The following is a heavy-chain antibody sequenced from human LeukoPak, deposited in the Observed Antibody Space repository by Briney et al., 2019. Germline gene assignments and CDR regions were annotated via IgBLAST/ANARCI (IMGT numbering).Heavy chain of an antibody. CDR2: IYYSGST. D-gene: IGHD3-10*01. V-gene: IGHV4-39*07. CDR3: ARGPSYYGSGSYILGAFDI. Sequence: SETLSLTCSVSGGSISSSSYYWGWIRQPPGKGLEWIGNIYYSGSTYYNPSLKSRVTISVDTSKNQFSLKLSSVTAADTAVYYCARGPSYYGSGSYILGAFDIWGQGTMVTVSS. CDR1: GGSISSSSYY. J-gene: IGHJ3*02.